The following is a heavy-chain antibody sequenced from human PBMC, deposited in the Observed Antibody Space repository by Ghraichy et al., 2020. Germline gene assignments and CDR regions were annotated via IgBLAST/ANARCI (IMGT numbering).Heavy chain of an antibody. CDR2: MNPKNGDT. CDR1: GYTFTSYD. V-gene: IGHV1-8*01. D-gene: IGHD6-19*01. CDR3: AASTVAAFVNF. J-gene: IGHJ4*02. Sequence: ASVKVSCKASGYTFTSYDINWVRQATGQGLEWMGWMNPKNGDTGYAQKFQGRFSMTRDTSIGTAYMELSSLGAEDTAVYYCAASTVAAFVNFWGQGTLVTVSS.